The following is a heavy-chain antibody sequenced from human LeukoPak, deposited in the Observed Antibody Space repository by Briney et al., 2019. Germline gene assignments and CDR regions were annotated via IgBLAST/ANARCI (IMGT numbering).Heavy chain of an antibody. J-gene: IGHJ5*02. CDR1: GYTFTGYY. CDR3: ARERIAAAGTFDP. CDR2: INPNSGGT. D-gene: IGHD6-13*01. V-gene: IGHV1-2*06. Sequence: ASVKVSCKASGYTFTGYYMHWVRQAPGQGLEWMGRINPNSGGTNYAQKFQGRVTMTRDTSICTAYMELSRLRSDDTAVYYCARERIAAAGTFDPWGQGTLVTVSS.